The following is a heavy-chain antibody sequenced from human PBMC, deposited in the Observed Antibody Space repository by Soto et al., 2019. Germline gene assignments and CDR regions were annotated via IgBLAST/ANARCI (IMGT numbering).Heavy chain of an antibody. CDR2: ISAYNGNT. V-gene: IGHV1-18*01. CDR3: ARGRSGTVTPDQFDY. J-gene: IGHJ4*02. D-gene: IGHD4-17*01. CDR1: GYTFTSYG. Sequence: VESGAEVKKPGASVKVSCKASGYTFTSYGISWVRQAPGQGLEWMGWISAYNGNTNYAQKLQGRVTMTTDTSTSTAYMELRSLRSDDTAVYYCARGRSGTVTPDQFDYWGQGTLVTVSS.